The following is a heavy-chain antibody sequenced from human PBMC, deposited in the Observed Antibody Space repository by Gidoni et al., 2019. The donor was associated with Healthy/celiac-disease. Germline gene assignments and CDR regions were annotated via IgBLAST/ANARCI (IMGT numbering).Heavy chain of an antibody. J-gene: IGHJ5*02. CDR1: GFTFDYCA. D-gene: IGHD3-10*01. CDR2: ISWNSGSI. CDR3: AKAADYYGSGSYS. Sequence: EVQRVESGGGLVQPGRSLRLDGAAYGFTFDYCALHWVRQAPGMGLEWVSGISWNSGSIGYADSVKGRFTISRDNAKNSLYLQMNSLRAEDTALYYCAKAADYYGSGSYSWGQGTLVTVSS. V-gene: IGHV3-9*01.